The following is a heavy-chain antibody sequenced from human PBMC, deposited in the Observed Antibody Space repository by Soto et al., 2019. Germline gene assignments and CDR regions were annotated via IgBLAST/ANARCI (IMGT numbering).Heavy chain of an antibody. Sequence: PGGSLRRSCAASGFTFSTYEMNWVRQAPGKGLEWVSYISSSGYTIYYADSVKGRFTISRDNAKNSLYLQMNSVRAEETAVYYCATRSGGGGAFDIWGQGTMVTVSS. J-gene: IGHJ3*02. CDR2: ISSSGYTI. V-gene: IGHV3-48*03. CDR1: GFTFSTYE. D-gene: IGHD3-10*01. CDR3: ATRSGGGGAFDI.